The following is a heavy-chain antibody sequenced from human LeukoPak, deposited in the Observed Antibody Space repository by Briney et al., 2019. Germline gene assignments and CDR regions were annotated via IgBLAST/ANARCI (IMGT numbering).Heavy chain of an antibody. CDR3: ARGYCSGDCFTLFDY. J-gene: IGHJ4*02. V-gene: IGHV1-2*02. CDR1: GYMFTAYY. CDR2: INPNSGGT. Sequence: ASVTVSCTASGYMFTAYYMHWVRQAPGQGREWMGWINPNSGGTNYAQKFQGRVTMTRDTSISTAYMELSSLRSDDTAVYYCARGYCSGDCFTLFDYWGQGTLVTVSS. D-gene: IGHD2-21*02.